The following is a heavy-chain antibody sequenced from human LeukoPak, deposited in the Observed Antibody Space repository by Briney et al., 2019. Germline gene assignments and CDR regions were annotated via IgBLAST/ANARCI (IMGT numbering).Heavy chain of an antibody. V-gene: IGHV1-2*02. CDR1: GYTFTGDY. Sequence: GASVKLSCKASGYTFTGDYLHWVRRAPGQGLEWMGWINPNSGDTNSAQKFQGRVTMTRDTSISTVYMELSRLRFDDTAVYYCAREASGSYYSFFLDYWGQGTLVTVSS. CDR3: AREASGSYYSFFLDY. CDR2: INPNSGDT. D-gene: IGHD3-10*01. J-gene: IGHJ4*02.